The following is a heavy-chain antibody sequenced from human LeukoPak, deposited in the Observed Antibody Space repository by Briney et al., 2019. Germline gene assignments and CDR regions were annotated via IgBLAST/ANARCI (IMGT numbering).Heavy chain of an antibody. CDR1: GFTFSNYW. V-gene: IGHV3-7*01. D-gene: IGHD2-8*02. CDR2: IKQDGSER. Sequence: GGSLRLSCAASGFTFSNYWMTWVRQAPGKGPEWVANIKQDGSERNYVDSVKGRFTIARDNTKSSLYLQMTSLRGEDTAVYYCASRAGKRGNTPWCFDYLGQGALVTVSS. J-gene: IGHJ4*02. CDR3: ASRAGKRGNTPWCFDY.